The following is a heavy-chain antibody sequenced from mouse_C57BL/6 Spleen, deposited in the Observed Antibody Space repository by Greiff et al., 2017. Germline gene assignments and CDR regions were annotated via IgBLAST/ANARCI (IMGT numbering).Heavy chain of an antibody. CDR1: GFNIKDDY. CDR3: TRGYYGSSYDWYFDV. Sequence: DVQLQESGAELVRPGASVKLSCTASGFNIKDDYMHWVKQRPEQGLEWIGWIDPENGDTEYASKFQGKATITADTSSNTAYLQLSSLTSEDTAVYYCTRGYYGSSYDWYFDVWGTGTTVTVSS. CDR2: IDPENGDT. D-gene: IGHD1-1*01. J-gene: IGHJ1*03. V-gene: IGHV14-4*01.